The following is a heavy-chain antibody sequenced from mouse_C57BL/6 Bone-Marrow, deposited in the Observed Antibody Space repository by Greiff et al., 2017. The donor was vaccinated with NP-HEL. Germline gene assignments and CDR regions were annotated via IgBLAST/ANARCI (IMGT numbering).Heavy chain of an antibody. Sequence: VQLQQPGAELVKPGASVKLSCKASGYTFTSYWMHWVKQRPGQGLEWIGMIHPNSGSTNYNEKFKSKATLTVDKSSSTAYMQLSSLTSEDSAVYYCARGRRTGTYFDYWGQGTTLTVSS. CDR3: ARGRRTGTYFDY. J-gene: IGHJ2*01. CDR2: IHPNSGST. V-gene: IGHV1-64*01. D-gene: IGHD4-1*01. CDR1: GYTFTSYW.